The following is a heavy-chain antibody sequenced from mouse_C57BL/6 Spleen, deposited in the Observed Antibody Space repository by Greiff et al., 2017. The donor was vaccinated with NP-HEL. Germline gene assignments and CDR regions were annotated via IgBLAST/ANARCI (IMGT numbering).Heavy chain of an antibody. CDR1: GYAFTNYL. D-gene: IGHD2-3*01. CDR3: ARAGYYLDY. Sequence: VQLQQSGAELVRPGTSVKVSCKASGYAFTNYLIEWVKQRPGQGLEWVGVINPGSGGTNYNEKFKGKATLTADKSSSTAYTQLSSLTSEDSAVYFCARAGYYLDYWGQGTTLTVSS. CDR2: INPGSGGT. J-gene: IGHJ2*01. V-gene: IGHV1-54*01.